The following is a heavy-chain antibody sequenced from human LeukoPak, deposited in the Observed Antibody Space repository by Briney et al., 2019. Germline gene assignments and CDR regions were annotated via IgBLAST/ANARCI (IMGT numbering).Heavy chain of an antibody. CDR3: ARFVVVTATYYYYGMDV. CDR2: MNPNSGNT. Sequence: ASVKVSRKASGYTFTSYDINWVRQATGQGLEWMGWMNPNSGNTGYAQKFQGRVTMTRNTSISTAYMELSSLRSEDTAVYYCARFVVVTATYYYYGMDVWGQGTTVTVSS. D-gene: IGHD2-21*02. V-gene: IGHV1-8*01. J-gene: IGHJ6*02. CDR1: GYTFTSYD.